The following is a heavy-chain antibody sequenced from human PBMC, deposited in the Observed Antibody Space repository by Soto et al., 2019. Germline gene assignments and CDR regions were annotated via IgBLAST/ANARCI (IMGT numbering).Heavy chain of an antibody. CDR3: ARVETRMIFGVVTIDAFDI. CDR1: GFTFSSHW. CDR2: INSDGSST. D-gene: IGHD3-3*01. V-gene: IGHV3-74*01. J-gene: IGHJ3*02. Sequence: GGSLRLSCVASGFTFSSHWMHWVRQAPGKGLVWVSRINSDGSSTSYADSVKGRFTISRDNAKNTLYLQMNSLRAEDTAVYYCARVETRMIFGVVTIDAFDIWGQGTMVTVS.